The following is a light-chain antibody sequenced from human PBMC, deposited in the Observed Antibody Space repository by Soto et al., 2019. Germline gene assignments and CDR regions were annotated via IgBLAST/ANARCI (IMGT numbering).Light chain of an antibody. J-gene: IGKJ1*01. V-gene: IGKV3-15*01. CDR1: QNISSN. Sequence: EIVMTQSPATLSVSPGERATLSCRASQNISSNLAWYQQKPGQAPRVLIDGASTRATGIPARFSGSGSGTEFTLTISSLQSEDFAVYYCQQYNNWLWTLGQGTKVEIK. CDR2: GAS. CDR3: QQYNNWLWT.